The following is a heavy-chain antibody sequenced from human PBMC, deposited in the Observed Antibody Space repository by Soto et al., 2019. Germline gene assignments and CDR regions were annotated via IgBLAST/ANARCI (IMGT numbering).Heavy chain of an antibody. J-gene: IGHJ4*02. D-gene: IGHD4-17*01. V-gene: IGHV4-31*01. Sequence: QVQLQESGPGLVKPSQTLSLTCTVSGGSISTGGYYWTWIRQHPGKGMEWIGYIYYSGSTYYNPSLKSPVTISVDTSKNQFSLKLSSVTAADTAVYYCARGLSVNLFDNWGQGTLVTVSS. CDR1: GGSISTGGYY. CDR3: ARGLSVNLFDN. CDR2: IYYSGST.